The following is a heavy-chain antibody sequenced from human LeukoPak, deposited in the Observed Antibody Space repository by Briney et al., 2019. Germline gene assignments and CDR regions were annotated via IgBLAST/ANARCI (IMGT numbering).Heavy chain of an antibody. CDR1: GGSISSYY. D-gene: IGHD3-22*01. CDR3: ARGGRGYYDSSGYYNPNAFDI. Sequence: SETLSLTCTVSGGSISSYYWSWIRQPAGKGLEWIGRIYTSGSTNYNPSLKSRVTMSVDTSKNQFSLKLSSVTAADTAVYYCARGGRGYYDSSGYYNPNAFDIWGQGTMVTVSS. CDR2: IYTSGST. J-gene: IGHJ3*02. V-gene: IGHV4-4*07.